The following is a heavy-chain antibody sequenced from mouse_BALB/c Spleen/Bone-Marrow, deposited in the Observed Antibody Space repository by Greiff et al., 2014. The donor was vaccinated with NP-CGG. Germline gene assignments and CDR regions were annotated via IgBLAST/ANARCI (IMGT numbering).Heavy chain of an antibody. CDR3: AKTTTAYYAMDY. D-gene: IGHD1-2*01. CDR1: GFSLTSCG. V-gene: IGHV2-9*02. Sequence: VQLQQSGPGLVAPSQSLSITFTVSGFSLTSCGVHWVRQPPGKGLEWLGVIWAGGSTNYNSTLMSRLSINKDNSKSQGFLKMNSLQTDDTAMYYCAKTTTAYYAMDYWGQGTSVTVSS. CDR2: IWAGGST. J-gene: IGHJ4*01.